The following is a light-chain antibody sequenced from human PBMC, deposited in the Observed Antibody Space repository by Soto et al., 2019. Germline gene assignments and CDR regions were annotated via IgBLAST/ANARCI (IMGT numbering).Light chain of an antibody. J-gene: IGKJ1*01. CDR3: QQFVGSPRT. CDR2: AAS. V-gene: IGKV3-20*01. Sequence: EIVLTQSPATLSLSPGERATLSCRASQSVSSYLAWYQQKPGQAPRLLMYAASSRATGVPDRFGGSGSGTDFTLTISRLEPEDSAVYYCQQFVGSPRTFGQGTKVEIK. CDR1: QSVSSY.